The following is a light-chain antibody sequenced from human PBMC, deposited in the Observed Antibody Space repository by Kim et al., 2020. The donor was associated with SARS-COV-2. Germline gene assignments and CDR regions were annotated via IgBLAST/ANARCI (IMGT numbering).Light chain of an antibody. CDR2: RTN. V-gene: IGLV8-61*01. Sequence: QTVVTQEPSFSVSPGGTVTLTCALSSGSVSSWYYPSWYQQTPGQAPRTLIYRTNSRSSGVPDRFSGSILGNKAALTITGAQAEDDSTYYCALYLGSAIWVFGGGTQLTVL. CDR1: SGSVSSWYY. CDR3: ALYLGSAIWV. J-gene: IGLJ3*02.